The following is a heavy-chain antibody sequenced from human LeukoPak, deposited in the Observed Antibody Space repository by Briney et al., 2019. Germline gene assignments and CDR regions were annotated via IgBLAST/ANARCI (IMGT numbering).Heavy chain of an antibody. D-gene: IGHD3-10*01. V-gene: IGHV4-34*01. CDR1: GGSFSGYY. CDR2: INHNGST. Sequence: PSETLSLTCAVYGGSFSGYYWSWIRQPPGKGLEWIGEINHNGSTNYNPSLKSRVTISVDTSKNQFSLKLSSVTAADTAVYYCARGPRTYYYGSGSYYISRYFDYWGQGTLVTVSS. J-gene: IGHJ4*02. CDR3: ARGPRTYYYGSGSYYISRYFDY.